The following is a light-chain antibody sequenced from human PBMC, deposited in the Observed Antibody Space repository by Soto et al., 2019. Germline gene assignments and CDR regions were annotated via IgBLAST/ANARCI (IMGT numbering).Light chain of an antibody. Sequence: EIVLTQSPGTLSSSPGERATLSCRASQSVSSSFLAWYQQKPGQAPRLLIYAISTRATGIPDRFSGSGSGTDFTLTISRVEPEDFAVYYCQQFASSPLTFGGGTKVDIK. CDR3: QQFASSPLT. CDR1: QSVSSSF. J-gene: IGKJ4*01. CDR2: AIS. V-gene: IGKV3-20*01.